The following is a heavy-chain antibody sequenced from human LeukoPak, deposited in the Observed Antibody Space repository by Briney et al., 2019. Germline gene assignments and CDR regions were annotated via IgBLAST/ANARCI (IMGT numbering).Heavy chain of an antibody. CDR3: VRDGGARIDY. V-gene: IGHV3-33*01. Sequence: PGRSLRLSCAASGFTFSSWGMHWVRQAPGKGLEWVAVIWYDGSKKYYADSVKGRFSISRDDSKNTLHLQMNSLRAEDTAVYYCVRDGGARIDYWGQGSLVTVSS. CDR2: IWYDGSKK. D-gene: IGHD3-3*01. CDR1: GFTFSSWG. J-gene: IGHJ4*02.